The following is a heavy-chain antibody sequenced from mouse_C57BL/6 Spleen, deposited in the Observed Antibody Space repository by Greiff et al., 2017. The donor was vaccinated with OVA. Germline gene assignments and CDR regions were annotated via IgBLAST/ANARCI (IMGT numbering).Heavy chain of an antibody. Sequence: EVQLQQSGPELVKPGASVKISCKASGYTFTDYYMNWVKQSHGKSLEWIGDINPNNGGTSYNQKFKGKATLTVDKSSSTAYMELRSLTSEDSAVYYCARAGTVWGQGTTLTVSS. V-gene: IGHV1-26*01. CDR3: ARAGTV. CDR1: GYTFTDYY. J-gene: IGHJ2*01. CDR2: INPNNGGT. D-gene: IGHD1-1*01.